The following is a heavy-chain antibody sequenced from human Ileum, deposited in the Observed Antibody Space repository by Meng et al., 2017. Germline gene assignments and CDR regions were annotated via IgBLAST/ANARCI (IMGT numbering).Heavy chain of an antibody. V-gene: IGHV1-18*01. CDR3: AREGAYNGGDY. J-gene: IGHJ4*02. Sequence: QVQLVQSGAVVKKPGASVKVSCKASGYTFTTYGISWVRQAPGQGLEWMGWMNTDKGXTNYAQKFQGRVTMTRDTSTSTAYMELRSLRSDDTAVYYCAREGAYNGGDYWGQGTLVTVSS. CDR2: MNTDKGXT. CDR1: GYTFTTYG. D-gene: IGHD1-1*01.